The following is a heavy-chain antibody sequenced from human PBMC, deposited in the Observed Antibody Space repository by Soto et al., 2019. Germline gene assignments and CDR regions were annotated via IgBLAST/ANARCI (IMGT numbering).Heavy chain of an antibody. V-gene: IGHV4-34*01. D-gene: IGHD3-3*01. CDR1: GGSFSGYY. J-gene: IGHJ4*02. CDR2: INHSGST. Sequence: PSETLSLTCAVSGGSFSGYYWSWIRQPPGKGLEWIGEINHSGSTNYNPSLKSRVTISVDTSKNQFSLKLSSVTAADTAVYYCARRREYYDFWSGPRRSFDYWGQGTLVTVSS. CDR3: ARRREYYDFWSGPRRSFDY.